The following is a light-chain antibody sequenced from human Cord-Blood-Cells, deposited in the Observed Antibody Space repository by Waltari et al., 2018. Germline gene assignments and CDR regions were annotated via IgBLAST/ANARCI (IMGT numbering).Light chain of an antibody. V-gene: IGKV1-39*01. J-gene: IGKJ4*01. Sequence: DIQMTQSPSSLSASVGDRVTITCRASQSISSYLNWYHQQPGKATKLLIYDASSLQSGVPSRFSGSGSGTDFTLTISSLQPEDFATYYCQQSYSTPLTFGGGTKVEIK. CDR1: QSISSY. CDR3: QQSYSTPLT. CDR2: DAS.